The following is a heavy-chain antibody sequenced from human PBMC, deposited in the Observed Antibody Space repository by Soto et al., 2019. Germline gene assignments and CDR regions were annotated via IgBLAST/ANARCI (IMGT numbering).Heavy chain of an antibody. V-gene: IGHV4-39*01. D-gene: IGHD4-17*01. J-gene: IGHJ6*03. CDR3: ARHKGGYGDSYQPYYYYYYMDV. Sequence: QLQLQESGPGLVKPSETLSLTCTVSGGSISSSSYYWGWMRQPPGKGLEWIGSIYYSGSTYYNPSLKSRVTISVDTSKNQFSLKLSSVTAADTAVYYCARHKGGYGDSYQPYYYYYYMDVWGKGTTVTVSS. CDR2: IYYSGST. CDR1: GGSISSSSYY.